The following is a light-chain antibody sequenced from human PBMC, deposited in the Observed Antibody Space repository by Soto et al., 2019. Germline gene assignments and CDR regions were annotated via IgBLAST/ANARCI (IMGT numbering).Light chain of an antibody. CDR3: QQFNSYPIT. V-gene: IGKV1-5*01. CDR1: QTISSW. J-gene: IGKJ5*01. Sequence: DIQMTQSPSTLSGSVGDRVTITCRASQTISSWLAWYQQKPGKAPKLLIYEASNLESGVPSRFSGSGSGTEFTLTIGGLQPDDFATYYCQQFNSYPITFGQGTRLEI. CDR2: EAS.